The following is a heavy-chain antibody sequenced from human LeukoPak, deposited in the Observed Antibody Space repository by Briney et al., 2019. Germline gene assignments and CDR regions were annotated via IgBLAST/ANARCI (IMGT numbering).Heavy chain of an antibody. CDR1: GYTFTNYY. CDR3: ARRGTTVTSYGLDV. J-gene: IGHJ6*02. V-gene: IGHV1-46*01. CDR2: INPSGSST. Sequence: ASVKVSCKASGYTFTNYYIHWVRQAPGQGLEWMGLINPSGSSTSYAQRFQGRVTMTRDTSTSTVYMELSSLRSDDSAVYYCARRGTTVTSYGLDVRGQGTTVTVSS. D-gene: IGHD4-17*01.